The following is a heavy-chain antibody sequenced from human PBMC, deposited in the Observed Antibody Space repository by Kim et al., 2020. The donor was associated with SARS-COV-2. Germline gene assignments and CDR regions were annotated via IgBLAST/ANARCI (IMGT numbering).Heavy chain of an antibody. CDR2: INHSGST. J-gene: IGHJ4*02. Sequence: SETLSLTCAVYGGSFSGYYWSWIRQPPGKGLEWIGEINHSGSTNYNPSLKSRVTISVDTSKNQFSLKLSSVTAADTAVYYCAGGYCSGGSCYDTGIDYWGQGTLVTVSS. V-gene: IGHV4-34*01. D-gene: IGHD2-15*01. CDR3: AGGYCSGGSCYDTGIDY. CDR1: GGSFSGYY.